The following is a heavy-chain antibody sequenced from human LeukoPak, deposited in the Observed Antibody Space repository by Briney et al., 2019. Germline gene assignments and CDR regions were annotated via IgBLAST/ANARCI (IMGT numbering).Heavy chain of an antibody. CDR2: ISGSGGST. Sequence: GGSLRLSCAASGFTFSSYAMSWVRQAPGKGLEWVSAISGSGGSTYYADSVKGRFTISRDNSKNTLYLQMNSLRAGDTAVYYCACGDGTTWGPFDYWGQGTLVTVSS. J-gene: IGHJ4*02. D-gene: IGHD1-1*01. CDR3: ACGDGTTWGPFDY. CDR1: GFTFSSYA. V-gene: IGHV3-23*01.